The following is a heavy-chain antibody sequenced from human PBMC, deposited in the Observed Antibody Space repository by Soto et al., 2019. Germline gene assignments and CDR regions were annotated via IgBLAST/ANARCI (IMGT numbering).Heavy chain of an antibody. J-gene: IGHJ4*02. CDR2: IKQDGSEK. V-gene: IGHV3-7*05. CDR3: ARSVSAIPGDN. D-gene: IGHD2-15*01. CDR1: GFTISSYW. Sequence: EVQLVESGGGLVQPGGSLRLSCVASGFTISSYWMSWVRQIPGKGLEWVANIKQDGSEKYYVDSVKGRFTISRDNAKNSVYLQMNSLSAEDTAVYCCARSVSAIPGDNWGQGTLVTVSS.